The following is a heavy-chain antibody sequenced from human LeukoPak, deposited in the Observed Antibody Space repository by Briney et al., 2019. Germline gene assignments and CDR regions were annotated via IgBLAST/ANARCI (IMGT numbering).Heavy chain of an antibody. V-gene: IGHV3-7*01. D-gene: IGHD3-10*01. CDR1: GFTFSSFW. CDR3: AIQKADLVTMVRGIIAF. J-gene: IGHJ1*01. Sequence: GGSLRLSCAASGFTFSSFWMTWVRQAPGKGLEWVANIKPDGTENYYVDSVKGRFSISRDNAKSSLYLQMNGLRAEDTAVYYCAIQKADLVTMVRGIIAFWGQGTLVTVSS. CDR2: IKPDGTEN.